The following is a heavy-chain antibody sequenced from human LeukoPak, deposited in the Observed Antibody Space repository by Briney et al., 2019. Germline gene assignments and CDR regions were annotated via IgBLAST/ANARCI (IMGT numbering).Heavy chain of an antibody. J-gene: IGHJ3*02. CDR1: GFTFSRFW. D-gene: IGHD3-16*01. Sequence: PGGSLRLSCAASGFTFSRFWMDWVRRAPGRGLEWVANIDQSGGRNNYVDSVKGRFTISRDNAKNSLFLEMSSLRADDTAVYFCARDVEGGTFDIWGQGTTVTVSS. V-gene: IGHV3-7*05. CDR3: ARDVEGGTFDI. CDR2: IDQSGGRN.